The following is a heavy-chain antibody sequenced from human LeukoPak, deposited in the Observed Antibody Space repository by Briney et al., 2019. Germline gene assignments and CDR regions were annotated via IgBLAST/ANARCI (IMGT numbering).Heavy chain of an antibody. CDR3: TTYYGSGSFYYYYGMDV. V-gene: IGHV3-15*01. J-gene: IGHJ6*02. D-gene: IGHD3-10*01. Sequence: GGSLRLSCAASGFTFSNAWMSWVRQAPGKGLEWGGRIKSKTDGGTTDYAAPVKGRFTISRDDSKNTLYLQMNSLKTEDTAVYYCTTYYGSGSFYYYYGMDVWGQGTTVTVSS. CDR1: GFTFSNAW. CDR2: IKSKTDGGTT.